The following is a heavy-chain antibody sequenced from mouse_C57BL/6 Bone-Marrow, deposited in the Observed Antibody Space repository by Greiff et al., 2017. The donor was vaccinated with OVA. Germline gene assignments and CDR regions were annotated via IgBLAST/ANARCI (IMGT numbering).Heavy chain of an antibody. D-gene: IGHD2-4*01. V-gene: IGHV1-52*01. CDR2: IDTSDSET. J-gene: IGHJ4*01. CDR3: ARSKDYDDGWAMDY. CDR1: GYTFTSYW. Sequence: QVQLQQPGAELVRPGSSVKLSCKASGYTFTSYWMHWVKQRPIQGLEWIGTIDTSDSETHYNQKFKDKATLTVDKSSSTAYMQLRSLTSEDSAVYYCARSKDYDDGWAMDYWGQGTSVTVSS.